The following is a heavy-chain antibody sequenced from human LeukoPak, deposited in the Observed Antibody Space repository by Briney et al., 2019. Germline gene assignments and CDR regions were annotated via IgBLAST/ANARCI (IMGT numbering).Heavy chain of an antibody. V-gene: IGHV1-2*02. CDR2: INPNSGDT. D-gene: IGHD2-21*02. Sequence: GASVKVSCKASGYTFTGYYMHWVRQAPGQGFEWMGWINPNSGDTNYAQKFQGRVTMTRDTSISTAYMELSMLRSDDTAVYYCARQRPASHIVVVTAYGLDVWGQGTTVTVSS. CDR1: GYTFTGYY. J-gene: IGHJ6*02. CDR3: ARQRPASHIVVVTAYGLDV.